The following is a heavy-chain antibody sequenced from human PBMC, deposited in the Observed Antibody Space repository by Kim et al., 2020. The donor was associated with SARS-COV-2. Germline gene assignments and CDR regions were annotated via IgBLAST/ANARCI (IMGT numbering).Heavy chain of an antibody. CDR2: GST. J-gene: IGHJ5*02. V-gene: IGHV4-59*03. D-gene: IGHD1-26*01. CDR3: ANGTWPFDP. Sequence: GSTNYNPSLKSRVTISVDPSKNQFSLKLSSVTAADTAMYYCANGTWPFDPWGQGTLVTVSS.